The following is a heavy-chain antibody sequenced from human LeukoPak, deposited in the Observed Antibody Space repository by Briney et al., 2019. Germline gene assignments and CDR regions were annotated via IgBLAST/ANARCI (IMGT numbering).Heavy chain of an antibody. CDR1: GGSISSGGYY. CDR3: AGQSSTYYYYGMDV. CDR2: IYYSGST. V-gene: IGHV4-31*03. D-gene: IGHD6-13*01. Sequence: SETLSLTCTVSGGSISSGGYYWSWIRQHPGKGLEWIGYIYYSGSTYYNPSLKSRVTISVDTSKNQFSLKLSSVTAADTAVYYCAGQSSTYYYYGMDVWGQGTTVTVSS. J-gene: IGHJ6*02.